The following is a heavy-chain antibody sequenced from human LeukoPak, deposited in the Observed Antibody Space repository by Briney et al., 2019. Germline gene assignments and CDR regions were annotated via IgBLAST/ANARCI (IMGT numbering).Heavy chain of an antibody. Sequence: GASVKVSCKASGYTFTSYGISWVRQAPGQGLEWMGWISAYNGNTNYAQKLQGRVTMTTDTSTSTAYMELRSLRSDDTAVYYCARDLGGYSLIYYYYYMDVWGKGTTVTVSS. CDR3: ARDLGGYSLIYYYYYMDV. CDR2: ISAYNGNT. J-gene: IGHJ6*03. CDR1: GYTFTSYG. V-gene: IGHV1-18*01. D-gene: IGHD5-12*01.